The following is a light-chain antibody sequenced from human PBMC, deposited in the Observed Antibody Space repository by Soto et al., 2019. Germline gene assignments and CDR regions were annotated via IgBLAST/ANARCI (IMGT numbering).Light chain of an antibody. J-gene: IGKJ3*01. Sequence: DIQMTQFPSSLSASVGDRVTITCRASQSINKYINWYQQKPGKAPNLLINGASSLQSGVPSRFSDSGSGTDFTLTISNLQPEDFATYYCQQTYSTPFTFGPGTKVDIQ. CDR3: QQTYSTPFT. CDR1: QSINKY. V-gene: IGKV1-39*01. CDR2: GAS.